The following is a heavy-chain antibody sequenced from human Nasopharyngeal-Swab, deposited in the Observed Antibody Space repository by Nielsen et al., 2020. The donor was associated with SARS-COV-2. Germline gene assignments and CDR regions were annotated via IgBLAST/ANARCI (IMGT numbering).Heavy chain of an antibody. CDR2: MNPNSGNT. Sequence: ASVKVSCKASGYTFTSYDINWVRQATGQGLEWMGWMNPNSGNTGYAQKFQGRVTMTRNTSISTAYMELSSLRSEGTAVYYCARSDCSGGSCTYYYYYGMDVWGQGTTVTVSS. CDR3: ARSDCSGGSCTYYYYYGMDV. V-gene: IGHV1-8*01. CDR1: GYTFTSYD. J-gene: IGHJ6*02. D-gene: IGHD2-15*01.